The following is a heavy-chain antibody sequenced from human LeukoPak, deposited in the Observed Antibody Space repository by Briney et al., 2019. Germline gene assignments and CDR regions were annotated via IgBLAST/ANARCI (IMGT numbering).Heavy chain of an antibody. V-gene: IGHV4-4*02. Sequence: PSETLSLTCAVSGGSISSSNWWSWVRQPPGKGLEWIGEIYHSGSTNYNPSLKSRVTISVDKSKNQFSLKLSSVTAADTAVYYCAGGSYSYYYYYMDVWGKGTTVTVSS. CDR2: IYHSGST. CDR3: AGGSYSYYYYYMDV. D-gene: IGHD1-26*01. CDR1: GGSISSSNW. J-gene: IGHJ6*03.